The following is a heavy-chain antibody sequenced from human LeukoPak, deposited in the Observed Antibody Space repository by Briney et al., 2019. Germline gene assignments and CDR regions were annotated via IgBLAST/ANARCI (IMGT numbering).Heavy chain of an antibody. Sequence: PSETLSLTCTVSGGSISSSSYYWGWIRQPPGKGLEWIGSIYYSGSTYYNPSLKSRVTISVDTSKNQFSLKLSSVTAADTAVYYCARRYPGDFRSVQYNWFDPWGQGTLVTVSS. CDR3: ARRYPGDFRSVQYNWFDP. D-gene: IGHD3-3*01. J-gene: IGHJ5*02. V-gene: IGHV4-39*01. CDR1: GGSISSSSYY. CDR2: IYYSGST.